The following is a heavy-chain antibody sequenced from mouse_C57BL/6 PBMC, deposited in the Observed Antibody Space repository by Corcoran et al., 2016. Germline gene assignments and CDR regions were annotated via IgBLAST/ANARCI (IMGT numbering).Heavy chain of an antibody. CDR2: IYPGDGDT. CDR3: ARSGYYPAWFAY. D-gene: IGHD2-3*01. J-gene: IGHJ3*01. V-gene: IGHV1-80*01. Sequence: QVQLQQSGAELVKPGASVKISCKASGYAFSSYWMNWVKQRPGKGLEWIGQIYPGDGDTNYNGKFKGKATLTADKSSSTAYMQLSSLTSEDSAVYFCARSGYYPAWFAYWGQGTLVTVSA. CDR1: GYAFSSYW.